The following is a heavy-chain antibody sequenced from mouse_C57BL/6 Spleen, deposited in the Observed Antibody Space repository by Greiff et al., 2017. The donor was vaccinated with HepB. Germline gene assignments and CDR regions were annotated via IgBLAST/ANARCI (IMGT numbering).Heavy chain of an antibody. J-gene: IGHJ2*01. V-gene: IGHV1-18*01. D-gene: IGHD2-5*01. CDR3: ARKSNYYVFDY. CDR1: GYTFTDYN. CDR2: INPNNGGT. Sequence: EVQLQQSGPELVKPGASVKIPCKASGYTFTDYNMDWVKQSHGKSLEWIGDINPNNGGTIYNQKFKGKATLTVDKSSSTAYMELRSLTSEDTAVYYCARKSNYYVFDYWGQGTTLTVSS.